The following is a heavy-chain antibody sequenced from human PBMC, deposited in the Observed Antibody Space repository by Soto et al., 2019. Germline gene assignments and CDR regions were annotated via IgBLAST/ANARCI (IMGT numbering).Heavy chain of an antibody. CDR2: INWNGGST. J-gene: IGHJ3*02. V-gene: IGHV3-20*01. CDR3: GRKFTLRETLDAFNI. Sequence: EVQLVESGGGVVRPGGSLRLSCAASGFTFDDYGMSWVRQAPGKGLEWVSGINWNGGSTGYADSVKGRFTISRDNAKNSLNWKMTGRGAKDTALFTWGRKFTLRETLDAFNIWGKGQMVPASS. CDR1: GFTFDDYG. D-gene: IGHD3-16*01.